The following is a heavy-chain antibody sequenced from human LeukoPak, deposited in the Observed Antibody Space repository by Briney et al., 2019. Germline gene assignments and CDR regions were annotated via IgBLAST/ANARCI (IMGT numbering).Heavy chain of an antibody. Sequence: PGGSLRLSCAASGFTFSDYYMSWIRQAPGKGLEWVSYISSSGSTIYYADSVKGRFTISRDNAENSLYLQMNSLRAGDTAVYYCARAFRVGYSLHYYYYMDVWGKGTTVTVSS. D-gene: IGHD5-18*01. CDR2: ISSSGSTI. CDR1: GFTFSDYY. CDR3: ARAFRVGYSLHYYYYMDV. V-gene: IGHV3-11*04. J-gene: IGHJ6*03.